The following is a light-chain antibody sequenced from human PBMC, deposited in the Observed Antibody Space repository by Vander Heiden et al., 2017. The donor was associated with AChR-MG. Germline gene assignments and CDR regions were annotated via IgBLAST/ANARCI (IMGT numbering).Light chain of an antibody. CDR1: SGHIRYA. CDR3: QTWDTGIVV. J-gene: IGLJ2*01. V-gene: IGLV4-69*01. CDR2: VNTDGSH. Sequence: QLVLTQSPSASASLGASVKLTCTLSSGHIRYAIAWHQQQPEKGPRYLMKVNTDGSHIKGDGIPDRFSGSSSGAERYLTISSLQSEDETDYYCQTWDTGIVVFGGGTKLTVL.